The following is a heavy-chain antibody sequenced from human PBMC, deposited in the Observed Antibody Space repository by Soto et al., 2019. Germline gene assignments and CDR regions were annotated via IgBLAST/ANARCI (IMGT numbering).Heavy chain of an antibody. CDR3: AALPSWFGERLNDY. CDR2: INQSGTT. J-gene: IGHJ4*02. V-gene: IGHV4-34*01. Sequence: SDTLSLTCALHRGSFNGYYWTWIRQAPGGGLEWIGDINQSGTTNYNPSLERRITISVDASKFQFSLSLASVTAADTGTYYCAALPSWFGERLNDYWGQGTRVT. D-gene: IGHD3-10*01. CDR1: RGSFNGYY.